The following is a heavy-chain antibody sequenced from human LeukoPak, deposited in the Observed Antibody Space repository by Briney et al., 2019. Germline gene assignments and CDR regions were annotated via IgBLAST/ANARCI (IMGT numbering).Heavy chain of an antibody. CDR3: TTERGGPTPDC. J-gene: IGHJ4*02. Sequence: GGSLRLPCAASGFTFNNAWMNWVRQAPGKGLEWVGRIKSKSDGGATDYPAPVKGRFTISRDDSKNTLYLQMNSLKTEDTAVYYCTTERGGPTPDCWGQGTLVTVSS. V-gene: IGHV3-15*07. CDR1: GFTFNNAW. D-gene: IGHD4-23*01. CDR2: IKSKSDGGAT.